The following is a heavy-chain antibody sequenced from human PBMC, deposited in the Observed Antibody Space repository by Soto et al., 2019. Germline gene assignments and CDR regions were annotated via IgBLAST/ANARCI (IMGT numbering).Heavy chain of an antibody. Sequence: QVQLVQSGADVKKPGASVKVSCKTSGYTFSGYFMHWLRQAPGQGLEWMGWMNPNSGGTDYAQNFQGRVSMTWDTWSSTAYMVLSRLRSDDPAIYYCARAYYSSSWRVFDYWGQGPLVTVSS. CDR3: ARAYYSSSWRVFDY. CDR1: GYTFSGYF. V-gene: IGHV1-2*02. D-gene: IGHD6-13*01. J-gene: IGHJ4*02. CDR2: MNPNSGGT.